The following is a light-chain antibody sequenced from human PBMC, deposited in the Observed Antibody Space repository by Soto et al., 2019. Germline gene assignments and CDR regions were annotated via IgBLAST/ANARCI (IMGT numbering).Light chain of an antibody. CDR3: LQYNDGPPWT. CDR2: RAS. J-gene: IGKJ1*01. V-gene: IGKV3-15*01. CDR1: QSVNSN. Sequence: ETVMTQSPATLSASPGERATLSCRASQSVNSNLAWYQQKPGQTPRLLLYRASTRATGIPARFSASGSGTEFTLTITSLQSEDFAVYYCLQYNDGPPWTFGPGTKVDIK.